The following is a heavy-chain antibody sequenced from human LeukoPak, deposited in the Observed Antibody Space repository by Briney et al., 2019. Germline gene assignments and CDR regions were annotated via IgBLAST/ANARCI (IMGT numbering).Heavy chain of an antibody. CDR2: ISGSGTST. V-gene: IGHV3-23*01. Sequence: GGSLRLSCAASGFTFRSYAMTWVRQAPGKELEWVSGISGSGTSTYYADSVKGRFTISRDNSKNTLYLQVNSLSAADTAVYYCAKTKITLIVVANPNSGALDIWGQGTMVAVSS. J-gene: IGHJ3*02. CDR3: AKTKITLIVVANPNSGALDI. CDR1: GFTFRSYA. D-gene: IGHD3-22*01.